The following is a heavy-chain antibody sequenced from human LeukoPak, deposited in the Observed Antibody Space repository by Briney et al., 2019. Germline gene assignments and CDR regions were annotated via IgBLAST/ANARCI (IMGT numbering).Heavy chain of an antibody. V-gene: IGHV3-74*01. CDR3: ARNGAYCSGGSCHDAVFDI. J-gene: IGHJ3*02. Sequence: GGSLTLSCAASGFTFSSYWMHWVRQAPGKGLVWVSRVNSDGSMTFYADSVKGRFTISRDNAKNTVHLQMNSLGAEDTAVYYCARNGAYCSGGSCHDAVFDIWGQGTMVTVFS. CDR2: VNSDGSMT. D-gene: IGHD2-15*01. CDR1: GFTFSSYW.